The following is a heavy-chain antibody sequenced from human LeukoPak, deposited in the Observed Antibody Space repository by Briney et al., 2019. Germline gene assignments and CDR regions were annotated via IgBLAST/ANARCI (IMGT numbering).Heavy chain of an antibody. J-gene: IGHJ3*02. CDR1: GYTFSIYW. CDR2: IYAGDSDT. Sequence: GESLKISCKVSGYTFSIYWIGWVRQMPGKGLEWMGIIYAGDSDTRYRPSFEGQVTMSVDQSTTTAYLKWNRLKASDSAIYYCARHSTSHSSDAFDIWGPGTLVIVSS. CDR3: ARHSTSHSSDAFDI. D-gene: IGHD6-6*01. V-gene: IGHV5-51*01.